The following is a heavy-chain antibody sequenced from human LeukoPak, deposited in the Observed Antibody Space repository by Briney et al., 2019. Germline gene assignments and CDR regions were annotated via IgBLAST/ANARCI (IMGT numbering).Heavy chain of an antibody. CDR1: GFTFTSSA. CDR3: AADCGGDCGTHDAFDI. Sequence: SVKVSCKASGFTFTSSAVQWVRQARGQRLEWIGWIVVGSGNTNYAQKFQERVTITRDMSTSTAYMGLSSLRSEDTAVYYCAADCGGDCGTHDAFDIWGQGTMVTVSS. V-gene: IGHV1-58*01. J-gene: IGHJ3*02. D-gene: IGHD2-21*02. CDR2: IVVGSGNT.